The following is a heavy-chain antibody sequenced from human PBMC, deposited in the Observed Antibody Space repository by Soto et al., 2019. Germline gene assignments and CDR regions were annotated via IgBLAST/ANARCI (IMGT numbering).Heavy chain of an antibody. J-gene: IGHJ6*02. D-gene: IGHD2-15*01. Sequence: ASVQGSCKASGGSFRSYAIIWGRQAPGQGLEWMGGIIPIFGTANYAQKFQGRVTITADESTSTAYMELSSLRSEDTAVYYCASGIVVVVAATDYYYYYYGMDVWGQGTTVTVSS. CDR2: IIPIFGTA. CDR3: ASGIVVVVAATDYYYYYYGMDV. V-gene: IGHV1-69*13. CDR1: GGSFRSYA.